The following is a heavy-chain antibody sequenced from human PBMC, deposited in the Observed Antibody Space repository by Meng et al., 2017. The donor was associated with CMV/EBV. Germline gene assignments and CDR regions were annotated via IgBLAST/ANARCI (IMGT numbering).Heavy chain of an antibody. J-gene: IGHJ5*02. V-gene: IGHV5-51*01. Sequence: KASCKGSGYSFTSYWIGWVRQMPGKGLEWMGIIYPGDSNTRYSPSFQGQVTISADKSISTADLQWSSLKASDTAMYYCARFLGVVVPAAMRLGAVNWFDPWGQGTLVTVSS. CDR3: ARFLGVVVPAAMRLGAVNWFDP. CDR1: GYSFTSYW. CDR2: IYPGDSNT. D-gene: IGHD2-2*01.